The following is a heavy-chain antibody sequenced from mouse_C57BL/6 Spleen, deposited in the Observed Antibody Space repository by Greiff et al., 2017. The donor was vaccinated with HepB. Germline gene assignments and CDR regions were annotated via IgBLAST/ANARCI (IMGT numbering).Heavy chain of an antibody. J-gene: IGHJ1*03. D-gene: IGHD4-1*02. V-gene: IGHV5-17*01. CDR1: GFTFSDYG. Sequence: DVKLVESGGGLVKPGGSLKLSCAASGFTFSDYGMHWVRQAPEKGLEWVAYISSGSSTIYYADTVKGRFTISRDNAKNTLFLQMTSLGSEDTAMYYCARIQLGYWYFDVWGTGTTVTVSS. CDR3: ARIQLGYWYFDV. CDR2: ISSGSSTI.